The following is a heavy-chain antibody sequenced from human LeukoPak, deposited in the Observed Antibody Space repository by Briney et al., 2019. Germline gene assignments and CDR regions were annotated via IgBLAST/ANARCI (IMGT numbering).Heavy chain of an antibody. V-gene: IGHV3-13*01. CDR2: IGIAGDT. D-gene: IGHD5-18*01. Sequence: GGSPRLSCAASGFTFSSYDMHWVRQATGKGLEWVSAIGIAGDTYYPGSVKGRFTISRENAKNSLYLQMNSLRAGDTAVYYCARAPRSVQLWPPGYYYYMDVWGKGTTVTVSS. CDR1: GFTFSSYD. CDR3: ARAPRSVQLWPPGYYYYMDV. J-gene: IGHJ6*03.